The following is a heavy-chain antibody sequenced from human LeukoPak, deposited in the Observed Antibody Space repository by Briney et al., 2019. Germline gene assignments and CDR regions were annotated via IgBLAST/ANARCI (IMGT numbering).Heavy chain of an antibody. CDR1: GGSFSGHY. J-gene: IGHJ5*02. CDR2: INHSGST. V-gene: IGHV4-34*01. CDR3: ARIGGWSTPRWFDP. Sequence: TSETLSLTCAVYGGSFSGHYWSWIRQPPGKGLEWIGEINHSGSTNYNPSLKSRVTISVDTSKNQFSLKLSSVTAADAAVYYCARIGGWSTPRWFDPWGQGTLVTVSS. D-gene: IGHD6-19*01.